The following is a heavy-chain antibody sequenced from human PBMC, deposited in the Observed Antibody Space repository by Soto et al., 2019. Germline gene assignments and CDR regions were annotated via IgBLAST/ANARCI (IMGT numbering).Heavy chain of an antibody. J-gene: IGHJ4*02. D-gene: IGHD6-6*01. CDR3: ARGYDSSFRY. Sequence: SETLSLTCAVYGWTFSGYYWNWIRQPPGKGLEWIGEINHSGSTNYNSSLESRVTISVDTSKNQFSLKLTSVTAADTAVYYCARGYDSSFRYWGPGSPVTVSS. V-gene: IGHV4-34*01. CDR2: INHSGST. CDR1: GWTFSGYY.